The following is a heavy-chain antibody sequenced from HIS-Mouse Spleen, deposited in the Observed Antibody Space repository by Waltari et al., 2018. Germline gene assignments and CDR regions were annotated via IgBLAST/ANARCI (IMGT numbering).Heavy chain of an antibody. J-gene: IGHJ2*01. CDR1: GGSISISSYY. Sequence: QLQLQESGPGLVKPSETLSLTCTVSGGSISISSYYWGSIRKPPGKGLEWIGSIYYSGSTYYNPSLKSRVTISVDTSKNQFSLKLSSVTAADTAVYYCAREIPYSSSWYDWYFDLWGRGTLVTVSS. CDR3: AREIPYSSSWYDWYFDL. D-gene: IGHD6-13*01. CDR2: IYYSGST. V-gene: IGHV4-39*07.